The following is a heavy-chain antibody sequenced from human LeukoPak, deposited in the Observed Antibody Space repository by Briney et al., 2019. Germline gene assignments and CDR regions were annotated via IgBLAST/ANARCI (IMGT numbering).Heavy chain of an antibody. CDR2: IYTDGSP. CDR1: GASISNFY. Sequence: SETLSLTCTVSGASISNFYWSWIRQPVGKGLEWIGRIYTDGSPRYNPSLKSRITMSIDTPKNQFSLKLTSVTAADTAVYYCARDRPPGSETYRLDYWGQGTLVTVSS. D-gene: IGHD3-10*01. J-gene: IGHJ4*02. CDR3: ARDRPPGSETYRLDY. V-gene: IGHV4-4*07.